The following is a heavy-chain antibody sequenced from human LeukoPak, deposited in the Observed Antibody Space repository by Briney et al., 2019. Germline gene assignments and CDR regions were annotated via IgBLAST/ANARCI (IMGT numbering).Heavy chain of an antibody. D-gene: IGHD4-17*01. V-gene: IGHV3-11*05. CDR2: ISSSSSYT. Sequence: GGSLRLSCAASGFTFSSNAMSWIRQAPGKGLEWVSYISSSSSYTNYADSVKGRFTISRDNAKNSLYLQMNSLRAEDTAVYYCARDGDYGDYEILYGMDVWGQGTTVTVSS. CDR3: ARDGDYGDYEILYGMDV. J-gene: IGHJ6*02. CDR1: GFTFSSNA.